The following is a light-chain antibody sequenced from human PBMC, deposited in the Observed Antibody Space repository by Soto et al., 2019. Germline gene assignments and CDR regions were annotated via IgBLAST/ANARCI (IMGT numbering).Light chain of an antibody. CDR3: SSYTSSSTLA. CDR2: DVS. Sequence: QLVLTQPASVSGSPGQSITISCTGTISDVGGYNYVSWYQQHPGKAPKVIIYDVSNRPSGVSNRFSGSKSGNTASLTISGLQAEDEADYYCSSYTSSSTLAFGGGTKLTVL. CDR1: ISDVGGYNY. V-gene: IGLV2-14*03. J-gene: IGLJ2*01.